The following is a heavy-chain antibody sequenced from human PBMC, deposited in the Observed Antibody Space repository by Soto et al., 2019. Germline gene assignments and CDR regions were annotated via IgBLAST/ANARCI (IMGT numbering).Heavy chain of an antibody. CDR1: GFSFSAYY. D-gene: IGHD2-8*01. Sequence: GSLRLSCAASGFSFSAYYMSWIRQAPGKGLEWVSYISFNGDVTRYSDSVEGRFTVSRDNAKKSLYLQMNSLRVEDTAVYYCARENGHPGYNCAMDVWGQGTSVTVSS. V-gene: IGHV3-11*01. CDR2: ISFNGDVT. CDR3: ARENGHPGYNCAMDV. J-gene: IGHJ6*02.